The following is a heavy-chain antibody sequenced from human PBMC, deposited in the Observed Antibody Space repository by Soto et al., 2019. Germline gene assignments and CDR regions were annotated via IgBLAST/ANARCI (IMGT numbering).Heavy chain of an antibody. CDR2: ISSNGGST. CDR1: AFTFSGHV. V-gene: IGHV3-23*01. J-gene: IGHJ6*02. CDR3: AKGVSVGLSGYYGMDV. D-gene: IGHD3-16*02. Sequence: PGGSLRLSCAASAFTFSGHVMSWVRLAPGKGLEWVSGISSNGGSTYYADSVKGRFTISRDNSKNTLYLQMNSLRAEDTAVYYCAKGVSVGLSGYYGMDVWGQGTTVTVSS.